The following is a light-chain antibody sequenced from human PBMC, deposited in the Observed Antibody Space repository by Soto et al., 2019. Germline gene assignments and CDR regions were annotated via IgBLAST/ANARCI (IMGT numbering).Light chain of an antibody. Sequence: DIVMTQSPLSLPVTPGEPASISCRSSQSLLHSNGKKYMDWYLQKPGQSPQLVIDLGSNRASGVPDRFRASGSGTDFTLKISRVEAEDVGVYSCMQAQQAPITFGQGTRLEIK. CDR3: MQAQQAPIT. V-gene: IGKV2-28*01. CDR1: QSLLHSNGKKY. J-gene: IGKJ5*01. CDR2: LGS.